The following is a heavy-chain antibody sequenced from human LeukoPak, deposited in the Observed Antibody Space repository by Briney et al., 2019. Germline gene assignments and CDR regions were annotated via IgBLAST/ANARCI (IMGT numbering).Heavy chain of an antibody. Sequence: RASVKVSCKASGYTFTSYYMHWVRQAPGQGLEWMGIINPSGGSTSYEQKFEGRVTMTRDTSTSIVYMELSSLRSEDTAVYYCASTLTIKDIPPEGYWGQGTLVTVSS. V-gene: IGHV1-46*01. D-gene: IGHD3-3*01. CDR2: INPSGGST. CDR3: ASTLTIKDIPPEGY. J-gene: IGHJ4*02. CDR1: GYTFTSYY.